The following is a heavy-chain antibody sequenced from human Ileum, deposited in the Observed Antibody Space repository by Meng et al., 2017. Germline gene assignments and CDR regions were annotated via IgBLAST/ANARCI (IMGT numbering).Heavy chain of an antibody. V-gene: IGHV7-4-1*02. CDR3: ATGISGWDPFDF. CDR2: IQTSTGKS. J-gene: IGHJ4*02. D-gene: IGHD6-19*01. Sequence: VHLQQSGCWLKKPGASLKVSCKTSGYIFSAYDINWVRQAPGQGPEWMGWIQTSTGKSTYVQDFTGRFVFSLDTSVNTAYLQISSLKTEDTAVYYCATGISGWDPFDFWGQGTLVTVSS. CDR1: GYIFSAYD.